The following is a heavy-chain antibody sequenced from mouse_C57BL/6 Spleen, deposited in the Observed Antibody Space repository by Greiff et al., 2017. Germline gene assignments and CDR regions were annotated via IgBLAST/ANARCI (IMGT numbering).Heavy chain of an antibody. CDR2: IRSKSNNYAT. CDR3: VGGYHYDAMDY. J-gene: IGHJ4*01. D-gene: IGHD2-2*01. CDR1: GFSFNTYA. Sequence: EVQLVESGGGLVQPKGSLKLSCAASGFSFNTYAMNWVRQAPGKGLEWVARIRSKSNNYATYYADSVKDRFTISRDNSESMLYLQMSNLKTEDTAMYYCVGGYHYDAMDYWGQGTSVTVSS. V-gene: IGHV10-1*01.